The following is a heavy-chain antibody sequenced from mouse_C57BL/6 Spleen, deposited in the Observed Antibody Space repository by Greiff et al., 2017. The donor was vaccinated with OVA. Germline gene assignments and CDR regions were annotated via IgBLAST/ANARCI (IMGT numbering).Heavy chain of an antibody. CDR2: IDPETGGT. Sequence: QVQLKESGAELVRPGASVTLSCKASGYTFTDYEMHWVKQTPVHGLEWIGAIDPETGGTAYNQKFKGKAILTADKSSSPAYMELRSLTSEDSAVYYCHYDARSWGQGTTLTVSS. CDR1: GYTFTDYE. V-gene: IGHV1-15*01. D-gene: IGHD2-4*01. CDR3: HYDARS. J-gene: IGHJ2*01.